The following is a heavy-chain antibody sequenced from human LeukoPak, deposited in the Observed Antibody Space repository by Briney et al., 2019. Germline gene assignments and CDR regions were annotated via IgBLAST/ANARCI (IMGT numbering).Heavy chain of an antibody. CDR3: ARRGVLWFGELPYYYYYMDV. J-gene: IGHJ6*03. Sequence: PSETLSLTCAVSGDSISSNNWWSWVRQPPGEGLEWIGEIYHSGSTNFNPSLESRVTISVDKSKNQFSLEVRSVTAADTAMYYCARRGVLWFGELPYYYYYMDVWGKGTTVTISS. CDR2: IYHSGST. V-gene: IGHV4-4*02. D-gene: IGHD3-10*01. CDR1: GDSISSNNW.